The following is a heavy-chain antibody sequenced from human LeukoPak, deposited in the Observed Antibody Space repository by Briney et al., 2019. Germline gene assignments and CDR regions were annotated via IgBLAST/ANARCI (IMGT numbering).Heavy chain of an antibody. Sequence: GGSLRLSCAASGFTFSSCGMHWVRQAPGKGLEWVVVISYDGTKKYYADSVKGRFTISRDNSKNTLYLQMNSLRPEDTAVYYCAKDIAAAGQIDYWGQGTLVTVSS. CDR1: GFTFSSCG. V-gene: IGHV3-30*18. CDR3: AKDIAAAGQIDY. CDR2: ISYDGTKK. D-gene: IGHD6-13*01. J-gene: IGHJ4*02.